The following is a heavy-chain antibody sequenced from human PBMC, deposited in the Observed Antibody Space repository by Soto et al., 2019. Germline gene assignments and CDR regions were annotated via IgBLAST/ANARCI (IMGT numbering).Heavy chain of an antibody. V-gene: IGHV1-18*01. CDR2: ISAYNGNT. CDR3: AISRFLITQQLVPGYYYYGMDV. D-gene: IGHD6-13*01. J-gene: IGHJ6*02. CDR1: GYTFTSYG. Sequence: ASVKVSCKASGYTFTSYGISWVRQAPGRGLEWMGWISAYNGNTNYAQKLQGRVTMTTDTSTSTAYMELRSLRSDDTAVYYCAISRFLITQQLVPGYYYYGMDVWGQGTTVTVSS.